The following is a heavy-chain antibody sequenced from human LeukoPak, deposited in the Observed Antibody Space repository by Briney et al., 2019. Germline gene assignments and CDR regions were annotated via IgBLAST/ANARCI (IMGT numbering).Heavy chain of an antibody. CDR3: AREVDGGFDP. D-gene: IGHD3-16*01. Sequence: PGRSLRLSCAASGFTFSSYGMHWVRQAPGKGLEWVAVISYDGSNKYYADSVKDRFTISRDNSKNTLYLQMGSLRVEDMAVYYCAREVDGGFDPWGQGTLVTVSS. V-gene: IGHV3-30*03. CDR1: GFTFSSYG. J-gene: IGHJ5*02. CDR2: ISYDGSNK.